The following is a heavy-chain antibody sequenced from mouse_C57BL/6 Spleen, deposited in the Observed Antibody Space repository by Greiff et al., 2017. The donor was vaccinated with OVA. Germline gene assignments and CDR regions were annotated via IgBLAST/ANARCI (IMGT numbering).Heavy chain of an antibody. CDR2: INPSTGGT. D-gene: IGHD2-5*01. CDR1: GYSFTGYY. CDR3: ARDYSNFDY. V-gene: IGHV1-42*01. Sequence: VQLQQSGPELVKPGASVKISCKASGYSFTGYYMNWVKQSPEKSLEWIGEINPSTGGTTYNQKFKAKATLTVDKSSSTAYMQLKSLTSEDSAVYYCARDYSNFDYWGQGTTLTVSS. J-gene: IGHJ2*01.